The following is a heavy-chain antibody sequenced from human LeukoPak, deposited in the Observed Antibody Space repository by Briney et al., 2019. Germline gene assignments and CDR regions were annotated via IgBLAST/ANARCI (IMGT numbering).Heavy chain of an antibody. D-gene: IGHD1-14*01. CDR1: GFTVITND. Sequence: GGSLRLSCAASGFTVITNDMTWVRQAPGKGREWVSVLYSDGNTKYADSVQGRFTISRDNSKNTLYLEVNSLSPDDTAVYYCARGVEPLAANTLAYWGQGTLVTVSS. J-gene: IGHJ4*02. CDR3: ARGVEPLAANTLAY. CDR2: LYSDGNT. V-gene: IGHV3-53*01.